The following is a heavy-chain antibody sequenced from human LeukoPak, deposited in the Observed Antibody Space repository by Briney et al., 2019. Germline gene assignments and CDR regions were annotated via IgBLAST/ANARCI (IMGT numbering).Heavy chain of an antibody. V-gene: IGHV7-4-1*02. Sequence: ASVKVSCKASGYTFTGYYMHWVRQAPGQGLEWMGWINTNTGNPTYAQGFTGRFVFSLDTSVSTAYLQISSLKAEDTAVYYCARDGGGSTSCFDYWGQGTLVTVSS. CDR2: INTNTGNP. D-gene: IGHD2-2*01. CDR3: ARDGGGSTSCFDY. J-gene: IGHJ4*02. CDR1: GYTFTGYY.